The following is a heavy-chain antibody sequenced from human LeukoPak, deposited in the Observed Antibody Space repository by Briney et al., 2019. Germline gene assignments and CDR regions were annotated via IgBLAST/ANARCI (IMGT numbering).Heavy chain of an antibody. V-gene: IGHV3-21*01. D-gene: IGHD2/OR15-2a*01. J-gene: IGHJ5*02. CDR3: ARGDDYLPFDH. Sequence: GGSLRLSCAASGFTFSDYWMSWVRQAPGKGLEWVARISGSSFNYINYADSVKGRFTVSRDNARNSLYLQMNSLRVEDTGVYYCARGDDYLPFDHWGQGNLVTVSS. CDR1: GFTFSDYW. CDR2: ISGSSFNYI.